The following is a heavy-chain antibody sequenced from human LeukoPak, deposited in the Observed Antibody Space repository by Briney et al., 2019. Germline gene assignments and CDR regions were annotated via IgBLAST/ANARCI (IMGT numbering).Heavy chain of an antibody. CDR1: GITFRNYG. CDR3: ANEIRPNDY. Sequence: GGSLRLSCAASGITFRNYGMHWVRQAPGKGLEWVAVISYDGSNKYYADSVKGRFTISRDNSKNTLYLQMNSLRAEDTAVYYCANEIRPNDYWGQGTQVTVSS. CDR2: ISYDGSNK. D-gene: IGHD4-17*01. J-gene: IGHJ4*02. V-gene: IGHV3-30-3*02.